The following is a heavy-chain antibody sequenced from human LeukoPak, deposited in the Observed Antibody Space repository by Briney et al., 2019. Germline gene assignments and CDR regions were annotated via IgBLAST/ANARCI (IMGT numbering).Heavy chain of an antibody. J-gene: IGHJ4*02. CDR2: IIPIFGTA. V-gene: IGHV1-69*13. D-gene: IGHD5-18*01. CDR3: ATKRGYSYGSPH. Sequence: ASVKVSCKASGGTFSSYAIRWVRQAPGQGLEWMGGIIPIFGTANYAQKFQGRVTITADESTSTAYMELSSLRSEDTAVYYCATKRGYSYGSPHWGQGTLVTVSS. CDR1: GGTFSSYA.